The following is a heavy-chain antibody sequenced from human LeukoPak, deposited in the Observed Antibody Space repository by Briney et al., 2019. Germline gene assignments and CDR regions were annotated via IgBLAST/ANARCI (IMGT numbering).Heavy chain of an antibody. J-gene: IGHJ4*02. Sequence: SETLSLTCTVSGYSISSGYYWGWIRQPPGKGLEWIGSIYHSGSTYYNPSLKSRVTISVDTSKNQFSLKLSSVTAADTAVYYCARETRDTVYFDYWGQGTLVTVSS. CDR1: GYSISSGYY. CDR3: ARETRDTVYFDY. D-gene: IGHD4-17*01. V-gene: IGHV4-38-2*02. CDR2: IYHSGST.